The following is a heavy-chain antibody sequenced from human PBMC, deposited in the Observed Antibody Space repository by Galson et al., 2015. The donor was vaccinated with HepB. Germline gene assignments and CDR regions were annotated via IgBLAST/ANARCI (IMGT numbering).Heavy chain of an antibody. Sequence: SLRLSCAASGFTVSSNYMSWVRQAPGKGLEWVSVIYSGGSTYYADSVKGRFTISRHNSKNTLYLQMNSLRAEDTAVYYYARGGTYYDILTGYYNGYFDYWGQGTLVTVSS. V-gene: IGHV3-53*04. CDR2: IYSGGST. J-gene: IGHJ4*02. CDR1: GFTVSSNY. D-gene: IGHD3-9*01. CDR3: ARGGTYYDILTGYYNGYFDY.